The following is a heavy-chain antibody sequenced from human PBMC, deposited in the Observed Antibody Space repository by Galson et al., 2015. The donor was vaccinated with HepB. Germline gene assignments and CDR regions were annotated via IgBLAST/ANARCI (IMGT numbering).Heavy chain of an antibody. J-gene: IGHJ4*02. CDR2: ISGSGGST. V-gene: IGHV3-23*01. Sequence: SLRLSCAASGFTFSSYAMSWVRQAPGKGLEWVSAISGSGGSTYYADSVKGRFTISRDNSKNTLYLQMNSLRAEDTAVYYCAKFPQYYYDSSGLDYWGQGTLVTVSS. CDR1: GFTFSSYA. CDR3: AKFPQYYYDSSGLDY. D-gene: IGHD3-22*01.